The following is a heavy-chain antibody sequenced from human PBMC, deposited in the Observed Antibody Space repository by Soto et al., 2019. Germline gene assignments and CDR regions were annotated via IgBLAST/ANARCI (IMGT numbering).Heavy chain of an antibody. J-gene: IGHJ5*02. V-gene: IGHV1-24*01. CDR2: FDPEDGET. D-gene: IGHD6-13*01. CDR1: GYTLTELS. CDR3: ATTPYSSSWYWFDP. Sequence: ASVKVSCKVSGYTLTELSMHLVLHAPGKGLEWMGGFDPEDGETIYAQKFQDRVTMTEDTSTDTAYMELSSLRSEDTAVYYCATTPYSSSWYWFDPWGQGALVTVSS.